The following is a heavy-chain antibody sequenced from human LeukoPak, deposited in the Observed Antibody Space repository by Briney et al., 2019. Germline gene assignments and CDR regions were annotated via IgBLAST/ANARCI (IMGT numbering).Heavy chain of an antibody. CDR3: ARVSSSWYQDWYFDL. J-gene: IGHJ2*01. Sequence: SETLSLTCTVSGGSISSYYWSWIRQPAGKGLEWIGRIYTSGSTNYNPSLKSRVTMSVDMSKNQFSLKLSSMIAADTAVYYCARVSSSWYQDWYFDLWGRGTLVTVPS. D-gene: IGHD6-13*01. CDR2: IYTSGST. V-gene: IGHV4-4*07. CDR1: GGSISSYY.